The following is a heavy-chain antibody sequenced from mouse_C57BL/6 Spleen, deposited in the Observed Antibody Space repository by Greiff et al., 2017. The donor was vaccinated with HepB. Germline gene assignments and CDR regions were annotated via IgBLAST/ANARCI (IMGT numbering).Heavy chain of an antibody. Sequence: VHVKQSGPELVKPGDSVKISCKASGYSFTGYFMNWVMQSHGKSLEWIGRINPYNGDTFYNQKFKGKATLTVDKSSSTAHMELRSLTSEDSAVYYCARGGSNYVSMDYWGQGTSVTVSS. CDR1: GYSFTGYF. J-gene: IGHJ4*01. D-gene: IGHD2-5*01. CDR3: ARGGSNYVSMDY. V-gene: IGHV1-20*01. CDR2: INPYNGDT.